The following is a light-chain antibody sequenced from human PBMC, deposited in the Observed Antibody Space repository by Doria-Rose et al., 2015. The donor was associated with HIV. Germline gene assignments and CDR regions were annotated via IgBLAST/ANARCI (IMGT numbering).Light chain of an antibody. J-gene: IGLJ2*01. V-gene: IGLV3-19*01. Sequence: VVTQEPAVSVALRQTVRITCQGDSLRSSYASWYQQKPGQAPILVIYGKNNRPSGIPDRFSGSSSGNTASLTITGAHAEDEADYYCSSRDSSANHVLFGGGTKVTVL. CDR1: SLRSSY. CDR3: SSRDSSANHVL. CDR2: GKN.